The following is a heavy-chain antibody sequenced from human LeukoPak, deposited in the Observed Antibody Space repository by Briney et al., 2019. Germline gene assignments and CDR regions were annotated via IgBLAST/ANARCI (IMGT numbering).Heavy chain of an antibody. Sequence: GGSLRLSCVASGFSFDTYWMSWVRQAPGKGLEWVANIKEDESDRNYVDSVKGRFTISRDNAKNSLYLQMNSLTAEDTAVYYCATFSRFDPWGQGTLVTVSS. V-gene: IGHV3-7*01. J-gene: IGHJ5*02. CDR3: ATFSRFDP. CDR1: GFSFDTYW. CDR2: IKEDESDR. D-gene: IGHD2/OR15-2a*01.